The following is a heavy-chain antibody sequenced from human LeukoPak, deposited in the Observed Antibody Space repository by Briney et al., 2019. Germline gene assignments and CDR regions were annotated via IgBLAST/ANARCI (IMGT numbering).Heavy chain of an antibody. V-gene: IGHV4-4*02. D-gene: IGHD2-8*01. CDR3: SRENGAFSPFGY. Sequence: SETLSLTCGVSGGSISNTNWWGWVRQPPGQGLEWIGEISLTGLTHYNPSLESRVTVSLDKSKNQLSLNLTSVTAADTAVYYCSRENGAFSPFGYWGQGTLVTVLS. CDR1: GGSISNTNW. CDR2: ISLTGLT. J-gene: IGHJ4*02.